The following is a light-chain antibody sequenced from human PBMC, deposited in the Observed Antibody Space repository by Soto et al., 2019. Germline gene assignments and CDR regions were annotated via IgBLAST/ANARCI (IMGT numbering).Light chain of an antibody. V-gene: IGLV1-44*01. CDR3: AAWDDSLNGHV. CDR1: SSNIGSNT. Sequence: QSVLTQPPSASGTPGQRVTISCSGNSSNIGSNTVNWYQQLPGTAPKLLTYSNNQRPSGVPDRFSGSKSGTSASLAISGLRSEDEADYYCAAWDDSLNGHVFGTGTKVTVL. J-gene: IGLJ1*01. CDR2: SNN.